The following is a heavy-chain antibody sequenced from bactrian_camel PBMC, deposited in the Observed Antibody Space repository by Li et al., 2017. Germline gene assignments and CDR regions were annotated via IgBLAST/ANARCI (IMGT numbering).Heavy chain of an antibody. J-gene: IGHJ4*01. V-gene: IGHV3S53*01. D-gene: IGHD1*01. CDR2: VDIDGST. CDR1: GYTSSRHC. CDR3: VRYMQNYAGDY. Sequence: QLVESGGGSVQAGGSLRLSCTHSGYTSSRHCMGWYRQAPGKEREGVAAVDIDGSTSYADSVKGRFTISKDNAKNMVYLQMNSLKFEDTAVYYCVRYMQNYAGDYWGQGTQVTVS.